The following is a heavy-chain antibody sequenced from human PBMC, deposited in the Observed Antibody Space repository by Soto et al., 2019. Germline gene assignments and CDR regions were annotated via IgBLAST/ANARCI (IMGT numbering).Heavy chain of an antibody. J-gene: IGHJ5*02. Sequence: EVQLVESGGGLVQPGGSLRLSCAGSGFTFSSSTMTWVRQAPGKGLEWVSSISSSSSYIYQPDSLKGRFTISRDNAKNSVFLQMSSLRAEDTAVYYCARDLGEVYATWGQGTLVTVSS. CDR3: ARDLGEVYAT. CDR1: GFTFSSST. V-gene: IGHV3-21*01. D-gene: IGHD2-8*01. CDR2: ISSSSSYI.